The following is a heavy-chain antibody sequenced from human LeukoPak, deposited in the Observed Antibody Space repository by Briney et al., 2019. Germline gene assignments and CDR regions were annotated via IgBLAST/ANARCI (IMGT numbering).Heavy chain of an antibody. CDR2: IIPIFGTA. J-gene: IGHJ4*02. Sequence: SVKVSCKASGGTFSSYVINWVRQAPGQGLEWMGGIIPIFGTANYAQKFQGRVTITADKSTSTAYMELSSLRSEDTAVYYCARGRDDILTGYYFFDYWGQGTLVTVSS. V-gene: IGHV1-69*06. CDR1: GGTFSSYV. D-gene: IGHD3-9*01. CDR3: ARGRDDILTGYYFFDY.